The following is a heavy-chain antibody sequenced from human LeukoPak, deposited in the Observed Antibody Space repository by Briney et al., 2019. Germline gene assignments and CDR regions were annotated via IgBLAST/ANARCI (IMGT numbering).Heavy chain of an antibody. CDR3: ARDRSGSSSLNAFDI. CDR2: ISGSGGGT. CDR1: GFTFSSYA. Sequence: GGSLRLSCAASGFTFSSYAMRWVRQAPGKGLEWVSGISGSGGGTYYADSVKGRFTISRDNSKNTLYLQTNSLRAGDTAVYYCARDRSGSSSLNAFDIWGQGTMVTVSS. D-gene: IGHD3-10*01. J-gene: IGHJ3*02. V-gene: IGHV3-23*01.